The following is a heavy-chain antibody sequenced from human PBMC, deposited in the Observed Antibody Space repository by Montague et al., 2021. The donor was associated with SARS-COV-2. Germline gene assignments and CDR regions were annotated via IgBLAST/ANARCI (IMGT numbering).Heavy chain of an antibody. CDR3: AHQTRFSSGMDV. CDR1: GFSLTTTGVG. CDR2: IFWDDDK. J-gene: IGHJ6*02. D-gene: IGHD3-3*01. Sequence: PALVIPTQTLTLTCTFSGFSLTTTGVGVNWIRQPPGKALEWLALIFWDDDKRYSPSLKSRLTITKDTSKNHVVLTMAKMDPAETATYYCAHQTRFSSGMDVWGQGTTVTVSS. V-gene: IGHV2-5*02.